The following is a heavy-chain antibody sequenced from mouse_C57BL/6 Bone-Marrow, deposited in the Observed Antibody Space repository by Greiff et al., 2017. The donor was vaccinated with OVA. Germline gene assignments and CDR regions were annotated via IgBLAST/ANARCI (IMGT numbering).Heavy chain of an antibody. Sequence: EVKLVESGGDLVKPGGSLKLSCAASGFTFSSYGMSWVRQTPDKRLEWVATISSGGSYTYYPDSVKGRFTISRDNAKNTLYLQMSSLKSEDTAMYYCARQDSWGQGTTLTVSS. CDR1: GFTFSSYG. V-gene: IGHV5-6*01. CDR3: ARQDS. CDR2: ISSGGSYT. J-gene: IGHJ2*01.